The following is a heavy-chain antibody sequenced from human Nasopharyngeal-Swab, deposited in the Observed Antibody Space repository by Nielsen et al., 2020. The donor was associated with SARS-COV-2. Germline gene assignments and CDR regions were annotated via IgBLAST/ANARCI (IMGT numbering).Heavy chain of an antibody. Sequence: GESLKISRTTSGFTFNTYSMNWVRQAPGKGPEWLSYISSSSGTIYYADSVKGRFTISRDNAKNSLYLQMNSLRDEDTAVYYCARDPNGSYYFRPDAFDIWGQGIMVIVSS. CDR3: ARDPNGSYYFRPDAFDI. CDR2: ISSSSGTI. V-gene: IGHV3-48*02. J-gene: IGHJ3*02. D-gene: IGHD1-26*01. CDR1: GFTFNTYS.